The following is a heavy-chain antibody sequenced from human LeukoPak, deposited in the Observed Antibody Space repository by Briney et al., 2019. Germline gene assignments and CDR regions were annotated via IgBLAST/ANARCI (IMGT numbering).Heavy chain of an antibody. CDR1: GFTFSSYG. J-gene: IGHJ4*02. D-gene: IGHD5-18*01. CDR2: IWYDGSNK. Sequence: GRSLRLSCAASGFTFSSYGMHWVRQAPGKGLEWVAVIWYDGSNKYYADSVKGRFTISRDYSKNTLYMQMNSLRTEDTAVYYCAREGSGYRFDYWGQGTLVTVSS. V-gene: IGHV3-30*19. CDR3: AREGSGYRFDY.